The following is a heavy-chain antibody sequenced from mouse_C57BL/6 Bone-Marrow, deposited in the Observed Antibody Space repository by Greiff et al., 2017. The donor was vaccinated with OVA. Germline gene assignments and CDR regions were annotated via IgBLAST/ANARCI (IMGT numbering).Heavy chain of an antibody. J-gene: IGHJ4*01. CDR1: GYSITSGYY. CDR2: ISYDGSN. Sequence: EVQLVESGPGLVKPSQSLSLTCSVTGYSITSGYYWNWIRQFPGNKLEWMGYISYDGSNNYNPSLKNRISITRDTSKNQFFLKLNSVTTEDTATYYCARHYGRYYYAMDYWGQGTSVTVSS. D-gene: IGHD1-2*01. CDR3: ARHYGRYYYAMDY. V-gene: IGHV3-6*01.